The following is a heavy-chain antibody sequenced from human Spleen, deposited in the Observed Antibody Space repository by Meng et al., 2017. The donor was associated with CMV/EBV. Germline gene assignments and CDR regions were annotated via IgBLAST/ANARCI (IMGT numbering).Heavy chain of an antibody. CDR2: ISSSSSYI. V-gene: IGHV3-21*01. CDR3: ARDAPPYCSSTSCYRVY. CDR1: GFTFRSYT. D-gene: IGHD2-2*02. J-gene: IGHJ4*02. Sequence: GGSLRLSCAVSGFTFRSYTMSWVRQAPGKGLEWVSSISSSSSYIYYADSVKGRFTISRDNAKNSLYLQMNSLRAEDTAVYYCARDAPPYCSSTSCYRVYWGQGTLVTVSS.